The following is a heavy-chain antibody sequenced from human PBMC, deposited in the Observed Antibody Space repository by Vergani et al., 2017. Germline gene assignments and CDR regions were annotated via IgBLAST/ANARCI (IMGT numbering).Heavy chain of an antibody. Sequence: EVQLVESGGGLVQPGRSLRLSCTASGFTFGDYAVSWVRQAPGKGLEWVGFIRSKAYGGTTEYAASVKGRFTISRDDSKSIAYLQMNSLKTEYTAVYYCTRDPYSGXFDYWGQGTLVTVSS. CDR2: IRSKAYGGTT. V-gene: IGHV3-49*04. J-gene: IGHJ4*02. D-gene: IGHD4-11*01. CDR3: TRDPYSGXFDY. CDR1: GFTFGDYA.